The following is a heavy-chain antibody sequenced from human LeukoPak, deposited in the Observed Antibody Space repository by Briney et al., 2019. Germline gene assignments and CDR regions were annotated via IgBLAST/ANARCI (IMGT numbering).Heavy chain of an antibody. CDR1: GGSISSGNYY. V-gene: IGHV4-61*01. D-gene: IGHD5-18*01. Sequence: PSETLSLTCTVSGGSISSGNYYWSWIRQPPGKGLEWIGYIYYSGSTNYNPSLKSRVTISVDTSKNQFSLKLSSVTAADTAVYYCARGTWIQLWPGGAFDIWGQGTMVTVSS. CDR2: IYYSGST. CDR3: ARGTWIQLWPGGAFDI. J-gene: IGHJ3*02.